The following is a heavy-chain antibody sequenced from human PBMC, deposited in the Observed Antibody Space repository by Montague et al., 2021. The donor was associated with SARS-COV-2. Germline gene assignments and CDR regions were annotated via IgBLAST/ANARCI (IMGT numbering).Heavy chain of an antibody. CDR3: ARKDIALGYSVDA. D-gene: IGHD5-12*01. V-gene: IGHV4-31*03. CDR2: INSSGRT. CDR1: GGSMTSALYY. Sequence: TLSLTCSVSGGSMTSALYYWSWIRQRPGKGLEWIAYINSSGRTNYNSSLRSRLSISLDASNSQFSLKLSSVTAADTAVYYCARKDIALGYSVDAWGQGTTVTVSS. J-gene: IGHJ6*02.